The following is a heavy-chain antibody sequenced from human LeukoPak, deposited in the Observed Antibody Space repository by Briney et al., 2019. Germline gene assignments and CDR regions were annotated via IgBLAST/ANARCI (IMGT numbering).Heavy chain of an antibody. Sequence: SETLSLTCTVSGGSISSYYWSWIRQPPGKGLEWIGYIYYSGSTNYNPSLKSRVTISVDTSKNQFSLKLSSVTAADTAVYYCARVGAHHAFDIWGQGTMVTVSS. D-gene: IGHD1-26*01. CDR2: IYYSGST. V-gene: IGHV4-59*12. CDR1: GGSISSYY. J-gene: IGHJ3*02. CDR3: ARVGAHHAFDI.